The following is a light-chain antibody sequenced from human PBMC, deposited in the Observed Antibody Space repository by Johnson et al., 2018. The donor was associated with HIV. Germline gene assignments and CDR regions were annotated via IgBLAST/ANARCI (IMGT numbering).Light chain of an antibody. CDR3: ASWDRSLTVGTV. CDR2: ENN. CDR1: SSNIGNNF. V-gene: IGLV1-51*02. Sequence: HSVLTQPPSVSAAPGQKVTISCSGSSSNIGNNFVSWYQQFPGAAPKLLIYENNKRPSGIPDRFSGSKSGTSATLDITGLQTGDEADYYCASWDRSLTVGTVFGTGTKVTVL. J-gene: IGLJ1*01.